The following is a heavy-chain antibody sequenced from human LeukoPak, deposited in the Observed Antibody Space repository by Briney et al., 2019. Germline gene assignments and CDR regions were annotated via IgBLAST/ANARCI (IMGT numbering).Heavy chain of an antibody. CDR3: ARDRPKAYYDFWSGRDAFDI. V-gene: IGHV4-59*01. CDR2: IYYSGST. CDR1: GGSLSSYY. D-gene: IGHD3-3*01. J-gene: IGHJ3*02. Sequence: SETLSLTCTVSGGSLSSYYWSWIRQPPGKGLEGIGYIYYSGSTNYNPSLKSRVTISVDTSKNQFSLKLSSVTAADTAVYYCARDRPKAYYDFWSGRDAFDIWGQGTMVTVSS.